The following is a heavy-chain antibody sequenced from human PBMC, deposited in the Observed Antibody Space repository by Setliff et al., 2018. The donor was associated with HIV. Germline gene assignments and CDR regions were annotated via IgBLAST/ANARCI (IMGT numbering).Heavy chain of an antibody. CDR3: TRGRHYYDSSANYYPGY. CDR1: GFTFSSHA. J-gene: IGHJ4*02. CDR2: ISGSGIST. D-gene: IGHD3-22*01. Sequence: QPGGSLRLSCAASGFTFSSHAMTWVRQAPGQGLEWVSIISGSGISTYYADSVKGRFTISRDNSKNTLYLQMNSLRAEDTAVYYCTRGRHYYDSSANYYPGYWGQGTLVTVSS. V-gene: IGHV3-23*01.